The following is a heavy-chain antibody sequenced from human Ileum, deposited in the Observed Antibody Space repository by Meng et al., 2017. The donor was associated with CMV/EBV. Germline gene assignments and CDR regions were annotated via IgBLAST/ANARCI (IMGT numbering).Heavy chain of an antibody. V-gene: IGHV3-15*01. CDR2: IKSKTDGGTT. J-gene: IGHJ4*02. CDR1: GFTFSNAW. CDR3: ARDLAYTGTLDY. Sequence: GGSLRLSCAASGFTFSNAWMSWVRQAPGKGLEWVGRIKSKTDGGTTDYAAPVKGRFTISRDDSKNTLYLQMNSLRAEDTAVYYCARDLAYTGTLDYWGQGTLVTVSS. D-gene: IGHD1-1*01.